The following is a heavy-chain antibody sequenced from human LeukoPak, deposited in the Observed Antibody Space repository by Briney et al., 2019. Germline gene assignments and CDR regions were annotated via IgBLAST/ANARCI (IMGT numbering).Heavy chain of an antibody. Sequence: SETLSLTCTVSGGSISSSSYYWGWIRQPPGKGLEWIGSIYYSGSTYYNPSLKSRVTISVDTSKNQFSLRLSSVTAADTAVYYCARDAYYYDSSGYYRFDYWGQGTLVAVSS. V-gene: IGHV4-39*02. CDR3: ARDAYYYDSSGYYRFDY. CDR1: GGSISSSSYY. CDR2: IYYSGST. D-gene: IGHD3-22*01. J-gene: IGHJ4*02.